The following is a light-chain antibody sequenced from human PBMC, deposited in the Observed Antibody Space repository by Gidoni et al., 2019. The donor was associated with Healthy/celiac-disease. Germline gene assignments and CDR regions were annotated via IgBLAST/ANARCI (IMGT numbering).Light chain of an antibody. Sequence: AIQMTECPSSLSASVGDRVTITCRASQGIRNDLGWYQQKPGKAPKLLIYAASSLQSGVQSRFSGSGSGTDFTLTISSLQPEDFATYYCLQDYNSPRTFXQXTKVEIK. V-gene: IGKV1-6*01. CDR1: QGIRND. CDR2: AAS. J-gene: IGKJ1*01. CDR3: LQDYNSPRT.